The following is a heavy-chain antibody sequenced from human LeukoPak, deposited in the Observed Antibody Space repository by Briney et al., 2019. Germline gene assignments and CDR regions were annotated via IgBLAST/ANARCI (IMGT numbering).Heavy chain of an antibody. CDR2: VYYRGST. Sequence: SETLSLTCTVSGGSISSYYWSWIRQPPGKGLEWIGYVYYRGSTNYNPSLKSRVTISVDTSKNHFSLKLSSVTAADTAVYYCARRGSSWDYFDYWGQRALVTVSS. V-gene: IGHV4-59*01. D-gene: IGHD6-6*01. J-gene: IGHJ4*02. CDR1: GGSISSYY. CDR3: ARRGSSWDYFDY.